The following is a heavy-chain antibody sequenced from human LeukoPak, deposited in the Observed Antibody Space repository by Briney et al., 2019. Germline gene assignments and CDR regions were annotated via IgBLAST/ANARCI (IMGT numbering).Heavy chain of an antibody. V-gene: IGHV3-30-3*01. Sequence: PGGSLRLSCDASGFIFSTYAMHWVRQAPGKGLEWVAVVSHDGSKKFYADSVKGRFSISRDDSKNTLYLQMNSLRAEDTAVYYCARGPGVRIDYWGQGTLVTVSS. CDR3: ARGPGVRIDY. J-gene: IGHJ4*02. CDR1: GFIFSTYA. D-gene: IGHD1-14*01. CDR2: VSHDGSKK.